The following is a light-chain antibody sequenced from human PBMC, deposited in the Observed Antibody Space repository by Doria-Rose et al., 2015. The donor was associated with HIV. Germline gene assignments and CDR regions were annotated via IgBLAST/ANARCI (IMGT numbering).Light chain of an antibody. CDR3: MQALQTPYT. CDR2: LGS. CDR1: QSLLHTIGYNY. Sequence: EIVMTQSPLSLPVTPGQPVSISCRSSQSLLHTIGYNYLDWYLQKPGQSPQLLIYLGSNRASGVPDRFSGSGSGTDFTLKISRVEAEDVGVYYCMQALQTPYTFGQGTKLEIK. V-gene: IGKV2-28*01. J-gene: IGKJ2*01.